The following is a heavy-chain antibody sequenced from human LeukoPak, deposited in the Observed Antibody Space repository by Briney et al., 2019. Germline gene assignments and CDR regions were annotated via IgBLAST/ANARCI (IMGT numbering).Heavy chain of an antibody. CDR1: GYSITGYY. D-gene: IGHD5-12*01. Sequence: ASVKVSCKASGYSITGYYMHWVRQAPGQGLEWMGWIDPNSGGTEYAQKFQGRVTMTRDTSISTAYMVLSSLRSDDTAMYYCARDLRAATEIYWGQGTLVTVSS. J-gene: IGHJ4*02. CDR3: ARDLRAATEIY. V-gene: IGHV1-2*02. CDR2: IDPNSGGT.